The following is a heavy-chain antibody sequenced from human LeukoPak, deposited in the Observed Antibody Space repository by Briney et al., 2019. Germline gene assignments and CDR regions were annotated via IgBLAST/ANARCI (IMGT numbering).Heavy chain of an antibody. V-gene: IGHV3-21*01. CDR3: ARYPRDSYVY. CDR1: GFTFTSYN. Sequence: GGSLRLSCTASGFTFTSYNMNWVRQAPGKGLEWVSSISSSSSYIYYADSVKGRFTISRDNAKNSLYLQMNSLRAEDTAVYYCARYPRDSYVYRGQGTLVTVSS. CDR2: ISSSSSYI. J-gene: IGHJ4*02. D-gene: IGHD3-16*01.